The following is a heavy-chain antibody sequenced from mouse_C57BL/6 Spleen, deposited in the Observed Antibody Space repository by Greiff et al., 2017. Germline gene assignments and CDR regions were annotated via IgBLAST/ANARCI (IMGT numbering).Heavy chain of an antibody. CDR3: TRGYSNSFWYFDV. Sequence: EVKLEESGGGLVQPGGSMKLSCAASGFTFSDAWMDWVRQSPEKGREWVAEIRNKANNHATYYAESVKGRFTISRDDSKSSVYLQMNSLRAEDTGIYYCTRGYSNSFWYFDVWGTGTTVTVSS. CDR2: IRNKANNHAT. J-gene: IGHJ1*03. D-gene: IGHD2-5*01. V-gene: IGHV6-6*01. CDR1: GFTFSDAW.